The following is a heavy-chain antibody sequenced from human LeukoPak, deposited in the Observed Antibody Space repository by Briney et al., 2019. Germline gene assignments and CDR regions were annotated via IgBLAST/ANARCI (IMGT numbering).Heavy chain of an antibody. D-gene: IGHD6-13*01. J-gene: IGHJ5*02. V-gene: IGHV3-21*01. CDR2: ISSSSSYI. CDR3: ASQWYSRRWGHNLFDP. Sequence: GGSLRLSCAASGFTFSSYSMNWVRQAPGKGLVWVAYISSSSSYIYYPDSVKGRFPTSRDNAKNPLYLQMNSLRSEDTVVYYCASQWYSRRWGHNLFDPGARGPLVTVPS. CDR1: GFTFSSYS.